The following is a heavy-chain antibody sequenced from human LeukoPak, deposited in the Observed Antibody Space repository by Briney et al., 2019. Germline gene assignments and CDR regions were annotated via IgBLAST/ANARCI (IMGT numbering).Heavy chain of an antibody. D-gene: IGHD6-19*01. CDR1: GFSFSSYA. CDR3: AKRSGNTTGWFLDF. Sequence: GGSLKLSCAASGFSFSSYAMSWVRQAPGKGLEWVSSISGSGENTYYAESVKGRFTISRDNTKNTLFLQMNSLRAEDTAVFYCAKRSGNTTGWFLDFWGQGTLVTVSS. V-gene: IGHV3-23*01. CDR2: ISGSGENT. J-gene: IGHJ4*02.